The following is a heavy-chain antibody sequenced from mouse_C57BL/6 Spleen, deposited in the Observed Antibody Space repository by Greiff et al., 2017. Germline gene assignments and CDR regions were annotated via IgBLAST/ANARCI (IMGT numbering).Heavy chain of an antibody. D-gene: IGHD2-3*01. CDR2: FYPGGGSI. V-gene: IGHV1-62-2*01. CDR3: ARDESVPNGYCNRDGAFDY. CDR1: GYTFTEYT. J-gene: IGHJ2*01. Sequence: QVQLQQSGAELVKPGASVKLSCKASGYTFTEYTIHWVKQRSGQGLEWIGWFYPGGGSIKYNEKFKDKATLTADKSSSTVYMELSRLTSEDSAVYFCARDESVPNGYCNRDGAFDYWGQGTTLTVSS.